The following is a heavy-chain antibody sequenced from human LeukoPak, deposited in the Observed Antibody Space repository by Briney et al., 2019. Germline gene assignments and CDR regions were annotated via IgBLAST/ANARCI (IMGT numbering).Heavy chain of an antibody. CDR1: GYNFSGYY. CDR3: ARDIRSITIFGVVNQHYGMDV. CDR2: INPNSGGT. V-gene: IGHV1-2*06. D-gene: IGHD3-3*01. Sequence: ASVKVSCKASGYNFSGYYMHWVRQAPGQGLEWMGRINPNSGGTNYAQKFQGRVTMTTDTSTSTAYMELRSLRSDDTAVYYCARDIRSITIFGVVNQHYGMDVWGQGTTVTVSS. J-gene: IGHJ6*02.